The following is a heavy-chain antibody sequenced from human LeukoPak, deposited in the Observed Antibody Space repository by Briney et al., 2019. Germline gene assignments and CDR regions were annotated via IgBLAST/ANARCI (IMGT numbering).Heavy chain of an antibody. CDR1: GFTFSSYA. CDR2: ISSNGGST. V-gene: IGHV3-64D*06. CDR3: VKGGIVVLISAFDI. J-gene: IGHJ3*02. Sequence: GGSLRVSCAASGFTFSSYAMSWVRQAPGKGLEYVSTISSNGGSTYYADSVKGRFTISRDNSKNTLYLQMSSLRAEDTAVYYCVKGGIVVLISAFDIWGQGTMVTVSS. D-gene: IGHD3-22*01.